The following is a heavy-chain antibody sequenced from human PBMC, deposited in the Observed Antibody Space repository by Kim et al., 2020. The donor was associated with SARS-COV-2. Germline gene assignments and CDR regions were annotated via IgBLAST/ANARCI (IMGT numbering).Heavy chain of an antibody. J-gene: IGHJ5*02. CDR2: ISSSSTI. CDR1: GFTFSSYS. V-gene: IGHV3-48*02. CDR3: ARGVAARPGGNWFDP. D-gene: IGHD6-6*01. Sequence: GGSLRLSCAASGFTFSSYSMNWVRQAPGKGLEWVSYISSSSTIYYADSVKGRFTISRDNAKNSLYLQMNSLRDEDTAVYYCARGVAARPGGNWFDPWGQGTLVTVSS.